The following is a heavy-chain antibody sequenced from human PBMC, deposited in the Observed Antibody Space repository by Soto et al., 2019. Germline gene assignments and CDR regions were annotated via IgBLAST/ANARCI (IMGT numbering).Heavy chain of an antibody. V-gene: IGHV2-5*01. J-gene: IGHJ5*02. CDR1: GFSLSTTGVG. D-gene: IGHD3-10*01. CDR3: AHRRPYYDGPGSYSTAYCAP. Sequence: QITLKESGPTLVKPTQTLTLTCTFSGFSLSTTGVGVGWISQPPGKALEWLGIIFWNDDKRYSPSLQSRLTITKDTSRSQVVLTMTNMDPVDTATYFCAHRRPYYDGPGSYSTAYCAPWGQGTLVTVSS. CDR2: IFWNDDK.